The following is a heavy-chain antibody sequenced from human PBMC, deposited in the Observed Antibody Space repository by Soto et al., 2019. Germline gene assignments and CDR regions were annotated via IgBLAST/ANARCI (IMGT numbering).Heavy chain of an antibody. V-gene: IGHV4-34*01. CDR3: GSGRGYVYGSNFYGLDV. CDR2: INHSGTT. D-gene: IGHD6-25*01. CDR1: RGSFSGFY. J-gene: IGHJ6*02. Sequence: QVQLQQWGAGLLKPSETLALTCGVYRGSFSGFYWSWVRQTPGGGLEWIGEINHSGTTNYNPSFQNRVPIPVAKSTNNFSLKMTFVTAADAAVYSCGSGRGYVYGSNFYGLDVWGQGTTVTVSS.